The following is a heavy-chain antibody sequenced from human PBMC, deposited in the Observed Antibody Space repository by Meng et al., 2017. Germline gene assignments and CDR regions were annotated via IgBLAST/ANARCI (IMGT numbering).Heavy chain of an antibody. CDR3: ARKQWLVPTYYYYGMDV. V-gene: IGHV3-23*01. CDR2: ISGSGGST. D-gene: IGHD6-19*01. J-gene: IGHJ6*02. CDR1: GFTFSSYA. Sequence: ETLSLTCAASGFTFSSYAMSWVRQAPGKGLEWVSAISGSGGSTYYADSVKGRFTISRDNSKNTLYLQMNSLRAEDTAVYYCARKQWLVPTYYYYGMDVWGQGTTVTVSS.